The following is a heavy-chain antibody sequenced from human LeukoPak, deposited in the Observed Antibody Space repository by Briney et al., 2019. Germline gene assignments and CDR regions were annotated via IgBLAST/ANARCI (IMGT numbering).Heavy chain of an antibody. Sequence: ASVNVSCKASGYTFTSYYMHWVRQAPGQGLEWMGIINPSGGSTSYAQKFQGRVTMTGDTSTSTVYMELSSLRSEDTAVYYCAREDCSGGSCYSDPRFFDYWGQGTLVTVSS. V-gene: IGHV1-46*01. J-gene: IGHJ4*02. CDR2: INPSGGST. D-gene: IGHD2-15*01. CDR1: GYTFTSYY. CDR3: AREDCSGGSCYSDPRFFDY.